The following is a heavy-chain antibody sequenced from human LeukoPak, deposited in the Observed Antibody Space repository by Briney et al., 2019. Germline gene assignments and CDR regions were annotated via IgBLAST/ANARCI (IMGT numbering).Heavy chain of an antibody. J-gene: IGHJ4*02. V-gene: IGHV1-46*01. CDR1: GYTFTSYY. D-gene: IGHD3-22*01. Sequence: GASVKVSCKASGYTFTSYYMHWVRQAPGQGLEWMGIINPSGGSTSYAQKFQGRVTMTRDTSTSTVYMELSSLRSEDTAVYYCASEKSGYDSSGEVLLDYWGQGTLVTVSS. CDR3: ASEKSGYDSSGEVLLDY. CDR2: INPSGGST.